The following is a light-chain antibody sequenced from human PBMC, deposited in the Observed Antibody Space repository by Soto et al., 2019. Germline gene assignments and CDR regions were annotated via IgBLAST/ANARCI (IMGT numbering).Light chain of an antibody. J-gene: IGKJ4*01. CDR2: WAS. V-gene: IGKV4-1*01. CDR1: QSVLYSSNNKNY. Sequence: DIVMTQSPDSLAVSLGERATINCKSSQSVLYSSNNKNYLDWYQQKPGQPPKLLIYWASTRKSGVPDRFSGSGSGTDFTLTISGLQAEDVAVYYCQQYYSTPLTFCGGTKVEIK. CDR3: QQYYSTPLT.